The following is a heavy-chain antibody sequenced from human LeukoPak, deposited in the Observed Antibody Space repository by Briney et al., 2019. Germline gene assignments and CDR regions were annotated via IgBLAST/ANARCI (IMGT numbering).Heavy chain of an antibody. CDR3: AREKYSNAMDV. D-gene: IGHD4-11*01. J-gene: IGHJ6*04. V-gene: IGHV4-39*07. Sequence: SETLSLTCTVSGGSISSSSYYWGWIRQPPGKGLEWIGSIYYSGSTYYNPSLKSRVTISVDASKNQFSLKLSSVTAADTAVYYCAREKYSNAMDVWGKGTTVTVSS. CDR1: GGSISSSSYY. CDR2: IYYSGST.